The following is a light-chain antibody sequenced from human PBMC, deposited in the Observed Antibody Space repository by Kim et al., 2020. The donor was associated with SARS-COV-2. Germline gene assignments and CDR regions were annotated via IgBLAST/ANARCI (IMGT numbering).Light chain of an antibody. CDR3: CAYAGSSTPVV. CDR2: EGS. Sequence: QSITISCTGTSSDVGSYNLVSWYQQHPGKAPKLMIYEGSKRPSGVSNRFSGSKSGNTASLTISGLQAEDEADYYCCAYAGSSTPVVFGGGTKLTVL. V-gene: IGLV2-23*01. CDR1: SSDVGSYNL. J-gene: IGLJ2*01.